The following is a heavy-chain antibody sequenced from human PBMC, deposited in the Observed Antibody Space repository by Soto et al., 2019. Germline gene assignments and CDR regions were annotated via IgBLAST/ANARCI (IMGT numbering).Heavy chain of an antibody. CDR1: GYTFTHY. V-gene: IGHV1-46*01. CDR3: ARDLAAGDY. Sequence: QVQLVQSGAEVKKPGASVKLSCRTSGYTFTHYIHWVRQAPGQGLEWLAIINPASGSTNYAQDFQGRVTLTMDTSTTTVYMELSGLGAEDTAIFYCARDLAAGDYWGQGTLVTVSS. J-gene: IGHJ4*02. CDR2: INPASGST. D-gene: IGHD6-13*01.